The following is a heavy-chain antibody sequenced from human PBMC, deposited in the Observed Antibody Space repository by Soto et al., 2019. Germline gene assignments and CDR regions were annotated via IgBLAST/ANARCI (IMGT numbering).Heavy chain of an antibody. Sequence: PGGSLRLSCAASGFNFSNYAMTWVRQAPGKGLEWVSTISAGGGSAFYADSVKGRFTISRDNSKNTLYVQMNSLRVEDTAVYYCAKDTIAGRAYYLDYWGQGTLVTVSS. D-gene: IGHD6-6*01. V-gene: IGHV3-23*01. J-gene: IGHJ4*02. CDR2: ISAGGGSA. CDR3: AKDTIAGRAYYLDY. CDR1: GFNFSNYA.